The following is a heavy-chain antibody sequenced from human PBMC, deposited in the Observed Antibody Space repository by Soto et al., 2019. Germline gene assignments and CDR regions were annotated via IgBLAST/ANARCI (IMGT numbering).Heavy chain of an antibody. CDR2: ISHSGTSK. CDR1: GFTVATTG. Sequence: QVQLVESGGGVVQPGESLQVACAASGFTVATTGMHWGRQAPGKGLEWVAMISHSGTSKVYIDSVQGRFTISRDNASNNLYLHMSSLRPEDTAIYYCAKDWGSSGWFNWFNPWGQGVLVTVSS. CDR3: AKDWGSSGWFNWFNP. J-gene: IGHJ5*02. D-gene: IGHD6-19*01. V-gene: IGHV3-30*18.